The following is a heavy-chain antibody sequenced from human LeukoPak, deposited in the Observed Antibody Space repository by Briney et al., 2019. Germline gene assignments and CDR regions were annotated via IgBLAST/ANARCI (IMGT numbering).Heavy chain of an antibody. CDR1: GFTFSSYG. Sequence: GGSLRLSCAASGFTFSSYGMHWVRQAPGKGLEWVAVIWYDGSNKYYADSVKGRFTISGDNSKNTLYLQMNSLRAEDTAVYYCARDKGGYSGYATWFDPWGQGTLVTVSS. V-gene: IGHV3-33*01. CDR3: ARDKGGYSGYATWFDP. D-gene: IGHD5-12*01. J-gene: IGHJ5*02. CDR2: IWYDGSNK.